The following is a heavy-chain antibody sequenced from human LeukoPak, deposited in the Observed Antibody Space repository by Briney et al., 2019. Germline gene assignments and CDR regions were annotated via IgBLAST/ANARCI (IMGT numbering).Heavy chain of an antibody. V-gene: IGHV3-11*01. Sequence: GGSLRLSCAASRFTFSDYYMSWIRQAPGKGLEWVSYISSSGSTIYYADSVKGRFTISRDNAKNSLYLQMNSLRAEDTAVYYCARDVGSSWSEGNWFDPWGQGTLVTVSS. J-gene: IGHJ5*02. CDR2: ISSSGSTI. CDR1: RFTFSDYY. D-gene: IGHD6-13*01. CDR3: ARDVGSSWSEGNWFDP.